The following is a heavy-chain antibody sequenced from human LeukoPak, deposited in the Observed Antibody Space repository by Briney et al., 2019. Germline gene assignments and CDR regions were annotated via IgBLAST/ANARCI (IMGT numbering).Heavy chain of an antibody. D-gene: IGHD5-18*01. CDR3: AKMQYSYGWGYYFDY. J-gene: IGHJ4*02. CDR1: GFTFSSYS. Sequence: GGSLRLSCAASGFTFSSYSMNWVRQAPGKGLEWVSSISSSSSYIYYADSVKGRFTISRDNSKNTLYLQMNSLRAEDTAVYYCAKMQYSYGWGYYFDYWGQGTLVTVSS. CDR2: ISSSSSYI. V-gene: IGHV3-21*04.